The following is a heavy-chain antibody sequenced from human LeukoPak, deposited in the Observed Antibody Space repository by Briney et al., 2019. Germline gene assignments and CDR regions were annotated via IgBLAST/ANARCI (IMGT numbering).Heavy chain of an antibody. CDR1: GFTFSDYW. V-gene: IGHV3-7*01. J-gene: IGHJ4*02. CDR2: IKYHGSDE. Sequence: GGSLRLSCAAPGFTFSDYWMSWVRQAPGKGLEWVANIKYHGSDEHYVDSVRGRFTISRDNAKNSLFLQMNSLRAEDTAVYYCARIGGSGTYWDYWGQGTLVTVSS. D-gene: IGHD3-10*01. CDR3: ARIGGSGTYWDY.